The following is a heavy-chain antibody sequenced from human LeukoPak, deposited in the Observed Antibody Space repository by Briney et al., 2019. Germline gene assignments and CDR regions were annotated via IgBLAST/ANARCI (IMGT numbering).Heavy chain of an antibody. CDR3: AKNKGRYYYDSSGYGYTAFDI. CDR1: GFTFSSYG. CDR2: ISGSGGST. J-gene: IGHJ3*02. D-gene: IGHD3-22*01. Sequence: PGGSLRLSCAASGFTFSSYGMSWVRQAPGKGLEWVSAISGSGGSTYYADSVKGRFTISRDNSKNTLYLQMNSLRAEDTAVYYCAKNKGRYYYDSSGYGYTAFDIWGQGTMVTVSS. V-gene: IGHV3-23*01.